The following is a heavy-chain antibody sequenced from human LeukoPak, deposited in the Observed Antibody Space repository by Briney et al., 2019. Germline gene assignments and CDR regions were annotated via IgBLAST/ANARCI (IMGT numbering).Heavy chain of an antibody. V-gene: IGHV3-21*01. CDR1: GFTFSSYT. D-gene: IGHD4-17*01. Sequence: PGGSLGLSCAASGFTFSSYTMNWVRQAPGKGLEWVSSISYSNSYICYADSVKGRFTISRDTAKNSLYLQMNSLRAEDTAVYYCARGGRTVTTPVGVDYWGQGTLVTVSS. CDR2: ISYSNSYI. J-gene: IGHJ4*02. CDR3: ARGGRTVTTPVGVDY.